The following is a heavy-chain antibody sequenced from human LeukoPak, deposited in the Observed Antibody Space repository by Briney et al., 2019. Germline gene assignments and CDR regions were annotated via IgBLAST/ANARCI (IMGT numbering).Heavy chain of an antibody. D-gene: IGHD2-15*01. CDR3: ARDRYRYCSGGSCLSYLYYFDY. CDR1: GYTFTSYG. J-gene: IGHJ4*02. Sequence: ASVKVSCTASGYTFTSYGISWVRQAPGQGLEWMGWISAYNGNTSYAQKLQGRVTMTTDTSTSTAYMELRSLRSDDTAVYYCARDRYRYCSGGSCLSYLYYFDYWGQGTLVTVSS. CDR2: ISAYNGNT. V-gene: IGHV1-18*01.